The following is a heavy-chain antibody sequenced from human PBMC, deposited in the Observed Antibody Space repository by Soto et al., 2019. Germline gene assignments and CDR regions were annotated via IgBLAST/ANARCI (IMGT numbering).Heavy chain of an antibody. CDR1: GGSISSSNW. CDR2: IYHSGST. D-gene: IGHD3-10*01. V-gene: IGHV4-4*02. J-gene: IGHJ5*02. Sequence: PSETLSLTCAVSGGSISSSNWWSWVRQPPGKGLEWIGEIYHSGSTNYNPSLKSRVTISVDKSKNQFSLKLSSVTAADTAVYYCARVGVLWFGESRFWVDPWGQGTLVTVSS. CDR3: ARVGVLWFGESRFWVDP.